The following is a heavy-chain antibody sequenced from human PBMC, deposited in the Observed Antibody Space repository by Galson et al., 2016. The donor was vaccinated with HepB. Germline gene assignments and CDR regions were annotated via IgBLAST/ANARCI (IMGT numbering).Heavy chain of an antibody. CDR1: GYSFTTYW. J-gene: IGHJ4*02. V-gene: IGHV5-10-1*01. CDR2: IDPSASYT. CDR3: ARHYNYSYAY. Sequence: QSGAEVKKPGESLRISCKASGYSFTTYWITWVRQIPGKGLEWLGTIDPSASYTNYNPSFRGHVTISIDKSIATAYLQRSSLTASDTAIYYRARHYNYSYAYWGQGALVTVSS. D-gene: IGHD3-10*01.